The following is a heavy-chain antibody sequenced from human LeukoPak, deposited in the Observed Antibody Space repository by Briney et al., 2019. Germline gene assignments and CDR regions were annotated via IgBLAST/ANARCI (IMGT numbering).Heavy chain of an antibody. CDR3: ARVLRGWFDP. J-gene: IGHJ5*02. CDR1: GGSFSGYY. V-gene: IGHV4-34*01. CDR2: INHSGST. D-gene: IGHD2-15*01. Sequence: SETLSLTCAVYGGSFSGYYWSWIRQPPGKGLEWIGEINHSGSTNYNPPLKSRVTISVDTSKNQFSLKLSSVTAADTAVYYCARVLRGWFDPWGQGTLVTVSS.